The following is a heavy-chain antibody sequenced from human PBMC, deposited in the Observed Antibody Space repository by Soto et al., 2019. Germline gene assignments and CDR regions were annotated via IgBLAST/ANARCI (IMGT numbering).Heavy chain of an antibody. CDR2: IKSKTDGGTT. J-gene: IGHJ6*02. CDR3: TTRIFGVVIVGPVYHYGMDV. V-gene: IGHV3-15*07. D-gene: IGHD3-3*01. Sequence: GGSLRLSCAASGFTFSNAWMNWVRQAPGKGLEWVGRIKSKTDGGTTDYAAPVKGRFTISRDDSKNTLYLQMNSLKTEDTAVYYCTTRIFGVVIVGPVYHYGMDVWGQGTTVTVSS. CDR1: GFTFSNAW.